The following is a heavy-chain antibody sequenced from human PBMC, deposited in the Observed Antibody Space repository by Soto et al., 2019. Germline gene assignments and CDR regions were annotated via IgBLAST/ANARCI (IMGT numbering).Heavy chain of an antibody. CDR1: GYNFTSYA. Sequence: QVQLVQAGAEVKKPGASVKVSCNASGYNFTSYAMHWVRLAPVQSVEWMGWVNAGNGNTKYSQKFQGRVTITRYTSTCTAYRWLCSLGSAATAGCYCARVTGLYAPDYWGKGSLVTFSP. D-gene: IGHD2-8*01. V-gene: IGHV1-3*01. CDR2: VNAGNGNT. J-gene: IGHJ4*02. CDR3: ARVTGLYAPDY.